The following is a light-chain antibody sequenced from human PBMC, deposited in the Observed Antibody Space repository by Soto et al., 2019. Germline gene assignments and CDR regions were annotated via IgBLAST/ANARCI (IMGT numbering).Light chain of an antibody. CDR2: DAS. CDR3: QQRSNWPPEVT. J-gene: IGKJ3*01. CDR1: QSVSSN. V-gene: IGKV3-11*01. Sequence: EIVLTQSPATLSLSPGERATLSCRASQSVSSNLAWYQQKPGQAPRLLIYDASNRATGIPARFSGSGSGTDFTLTISSLEPEDFAVYYCQQRSNWPPEVTFGPGTKVDIK.